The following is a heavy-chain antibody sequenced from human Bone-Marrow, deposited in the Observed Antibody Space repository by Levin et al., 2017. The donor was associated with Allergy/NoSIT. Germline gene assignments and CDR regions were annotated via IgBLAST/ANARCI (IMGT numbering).Heavy chain of an antibody. Sequence: GGSLRLSCKGSGYSFTHYWIGWVRQMPGKGLEWMGIIYPGDSDTRYSPSFQGQVTISADKSINTAYLQWNSLKASDTAMYYCARRSDDTLAYWGQGTLVAVSS. J-gene: IGHJ4*02. D-gene: IGHD3-22*01. CDR2: IYPGDSDT. CDR3: ARRSDDTLAY. V-gene: IGHV5-51*01. CDR1: GYSFTHYW.